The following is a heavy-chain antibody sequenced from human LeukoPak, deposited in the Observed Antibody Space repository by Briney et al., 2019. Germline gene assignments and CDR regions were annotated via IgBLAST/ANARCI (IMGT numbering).Heavy chain of an antibody. CDR2: IYHSGST. V-gene: IGHV4-30-2*01. J-gene: IGHJ3*02. CDR3: ARGKYDILTGYHDAFDI. CDR1: GGSISSGGYY. Sequence: PSETLSLTCTVSGGSISSGGYYWSWIRQPPGKGLEWIGYIYHSGSTYYNPSLKSRVTISVDRSKNQFSLKLSSVTAADTAVYYCARGKYDILTGYHDAFDIWGQGTMVTVSS. D-gene: IGHD3-9*01.